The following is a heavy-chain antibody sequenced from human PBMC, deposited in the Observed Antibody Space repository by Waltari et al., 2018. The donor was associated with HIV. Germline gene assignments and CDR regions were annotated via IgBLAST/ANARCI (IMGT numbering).Heavy chain of an antibody. D-gene: IGHD3-22*01. J-gene: IGHJ4*02. Sequence: QVQLVESGGGVVQPGRSLRLSCAASGFTFSSYGMHWVRQAPGKGLEWGAGKWDDGSKKYYADSVKGRFTISRDNSKNTLYLQMNSLRAEDTAVYYCARELGYYYDSSGILGYWGQGTLVTVSS. CDR1: GFTFSSYG. CDR3: ARELGYYYDSSGILGY. V-gene: IGHV3-33*01. CDR2: KWDDGSKK.